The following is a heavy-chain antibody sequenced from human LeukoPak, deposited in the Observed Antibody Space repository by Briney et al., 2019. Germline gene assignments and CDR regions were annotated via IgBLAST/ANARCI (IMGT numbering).Heavy chain of an antibody. Sequence: ASVKVSCKASGYTFTSYYMHWVRQAPGQGLEWMGIINPSGGSTSYAQKFQGRVTMTRNMSTSTVYMELSSLRSEDTAVYYCAREYYYDSSGYYYGTVDAFDIWGQGTMVTVSS. V-gene: IGHV1-46*01. CDR3: AREYYYDSSGYYYGTVDAFDI. CDR1: GYTFTSYY. D-gene: IGHD3-22*01. J-gene: IGHJ3*02. CDR2: INPSGGST.